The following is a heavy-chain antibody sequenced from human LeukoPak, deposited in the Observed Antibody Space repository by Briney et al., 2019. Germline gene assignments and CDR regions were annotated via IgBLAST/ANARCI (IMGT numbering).Heavy chain of an antibody. Sequence: PSETLSLTCIVSGGSINSYYWSWIRQPPGKGLEWIGYIYYTGSTNYNPSLKSRVTISVDTSKNQFSLKLSSVTAADTDVYYCARSGGRDYWYFELWGRGTLVTVSS. CDR2: IYYTGST. V-gene: IGHV4-59*01. D-gene: IGHD2-15*01. CDR1: GGSINSYY. CDR3: ARSGGRDYWYFEL. J-gene: IGHJ2*01.